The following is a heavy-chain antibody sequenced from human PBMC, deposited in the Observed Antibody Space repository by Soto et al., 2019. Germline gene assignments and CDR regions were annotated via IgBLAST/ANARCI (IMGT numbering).Heavy chain of an antibody. J-gene: IGHJ4*02. Sequence: PSDTLSLTCAVYGGSFSGYYWIWIRQPPGKGPEWIGETDHSGRTNYNPSLKSRVTISPDTSKNQFSLRLTSVTTADTAVYYCAAWGYVSSAAEYLGQGDLVTISS. CDR1: GGSFSGYY. V-gene: IGHV4-34*01. CDR2: TDHSGRT. CDR3: AAWGYVSSAAEY. D-gene: IGHD3-22*01.